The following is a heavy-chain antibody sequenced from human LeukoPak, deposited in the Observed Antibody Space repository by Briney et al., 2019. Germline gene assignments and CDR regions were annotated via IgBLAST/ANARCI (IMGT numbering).Heavy chain of an antibody. V-gene: IGHV4-4*07. D-gene: IGHD3-9*01. CDR3: ARVRYYDILTGYGPPMDYGMDV. J-gene: IGHJ6*02. CDR1: GGSISSYY. CDR2: IYTSGST. Sequence: SETLSLTCTVSGGSISSYYWSWIRQPAGKGLEWIGRIYTSGSTNYNPSLKSRVTMSVDTSKNQFSLKLSSVIAADTAVYYCARVRYYDILTGYGPPMDYGMDVWGQGTTVTVSS.